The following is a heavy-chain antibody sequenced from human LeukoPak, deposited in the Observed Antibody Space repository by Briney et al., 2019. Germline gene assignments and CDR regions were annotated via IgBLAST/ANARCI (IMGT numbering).Heavy chain of an antibody. D-gene: IGHD3-22*01. J-gene: IGHJ4*02. CDR1: GFTFSSYS. CDR3: ARDPYYYDSSGYYGEGFDY. Sequence: PGGSLRLSCAASGFTFSSYSMNWVRQAPGKGLEWVSYIRSSRNYIFYAGSVKGRFTISRDNAKHSLYMQINSLRADDTAVYYCARDPYYYDSSGYYGEGFDYWGQGTLVTVSS. CDR2: IRSSRNYI. V-gene: IGHV3-21*01.